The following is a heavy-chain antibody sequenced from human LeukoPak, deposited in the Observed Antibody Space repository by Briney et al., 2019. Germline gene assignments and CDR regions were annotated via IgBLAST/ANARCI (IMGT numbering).Heavy chain of an antibody. CDR3: AREGQAAGTPHYFDY. V-gene: IGHV4-4*02. CDR2: IYHSGST. J-gene: IGHJ4*02. D-gene: IGHD6-13*01. Sequence: SGTLSLTCAVSGGSISSSNWWSWVRQPPGKGLEWIGEIYHSGSTNYNPSLKSRVTISVDKSKNQFSLKLSSVTAADTAVYYCAREGQAAGTPHYFDYWGQGTLVTVSS. CDR1: GGSISSSNW.